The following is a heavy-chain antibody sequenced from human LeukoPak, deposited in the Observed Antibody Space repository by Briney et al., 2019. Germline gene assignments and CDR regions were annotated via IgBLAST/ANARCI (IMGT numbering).Heavy chain of an antibody. Sequence: PGGSLRLSCAASGFTFNSFAMNWVRQAPGKGLEWVSRIRGSDGSSHYADFVKGRFTISRDNSKNTLHLQMSSLRAEDTAVYYCAKSLGVGGYTRYKGFDQWGQGAPVTVSS. D-gene: IGHD3-16*02. J-gene: IGHJ4*02. CDR1: GFTFNSFA. CDR3: AKSLGVGGYTRYKGFDQ. CDR2: IRGSDGSS. V-gene: IGHV3-23*01.